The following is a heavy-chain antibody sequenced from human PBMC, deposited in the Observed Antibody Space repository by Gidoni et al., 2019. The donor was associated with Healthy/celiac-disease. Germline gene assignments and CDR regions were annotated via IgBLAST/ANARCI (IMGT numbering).Heavy chain of an antibody. D-gene: IGHD6-13*01. CDR2: ISDTGVST. V-gene: IGHV3-23*01. J-gene: IGHJ4*02. CDR3: AKMGLSSGSAYFDY. CDR1: GFTFSSYA. Sequence: EVQLLESGGGLIQPGGALRLSCSASGFTFSSYAMTWVRQAPGKGLEWVSTISDTGVSTYYVDSVRGRFSISRDNSENTLYLQMNSLRAEDTAVYYCAKMGLSSGSAYFDYWGQGTLVTVPS.